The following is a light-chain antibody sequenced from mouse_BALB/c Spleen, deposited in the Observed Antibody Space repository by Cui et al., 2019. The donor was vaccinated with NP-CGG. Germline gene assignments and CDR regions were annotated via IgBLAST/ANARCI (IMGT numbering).Light chain of an antibody. V-gene: IGLV1*01. CDR1: TGAVTTSNY. CDR2: GTN. CDR3: ALWYSNHWV. Sequence: QAVLNQESAITTSPGETVTLTCRSSTGAVTTSNYANWVQEKPDHLFTGLIGGTNNRVPGVPARFSGSLIGDKAALTITGAQTEDEAIYFCALWYSNHWVFGGGTKLTVL. J-gene: IGLJ1*01.